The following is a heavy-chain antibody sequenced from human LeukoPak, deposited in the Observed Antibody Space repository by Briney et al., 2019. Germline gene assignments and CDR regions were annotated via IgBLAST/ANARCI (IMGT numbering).Heavy chain of an antibody. CDR1: GLAFSAYK. CDR2: ISTDGYTT. CDR3: ALQSGYYDSSGYSEPDY. Sequence: AGGSMRLSCAASGLAFSAYKMHWVRQAPRKGLVWVSRISTDGYTTDYADFVQGRFTASRDNTKNTWSLEMNSLRAEDTAVYYCALQSGYYDSSGYSEPDYWGQGTLVTVSS. J-gene: IGHJ4*02. D-gene: IGHD3-22*01. V-gene: IGHV3-74*01.